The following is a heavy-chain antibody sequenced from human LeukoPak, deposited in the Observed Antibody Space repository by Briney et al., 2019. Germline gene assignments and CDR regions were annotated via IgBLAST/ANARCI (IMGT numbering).Heavy chain of an antibody. V-gene: IGHV4-30-4*08. J-gene: IGHJ4*02. CDR2: IDYSGST. Sequence: SQTLSLTCTVSGGSISSADYYWSWIRQPPGEGLEWIGYIDYSGSTYYNPSLKSRVTLSVDTSNNQFSLRLSSVTAADTAVYYCARARDTDPFDYWGQGTLVTVSS. CDR3: ARARDTDPFDY. D-gene: IGHD5-24*01. CDR1: GGSISSADYY.